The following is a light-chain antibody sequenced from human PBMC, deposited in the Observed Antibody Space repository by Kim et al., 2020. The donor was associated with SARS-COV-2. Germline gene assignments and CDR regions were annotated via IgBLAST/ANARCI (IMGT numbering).Light chain of an antibody. CDR1: QTVSTSY. CDR3: QQYASSPTT. Sequence: WSPGERATLSCRASQTVSTSYLAWYQQKPGQAPRLLINDASRRATGIPDRFSGSGSGTDFTLTISRLEPEDFAVYYCQQYASSPTTFGGGTKLEI. J-gene: IGKJ4*01. V-gene: IGKV3-20*01. CDR2: DAS.